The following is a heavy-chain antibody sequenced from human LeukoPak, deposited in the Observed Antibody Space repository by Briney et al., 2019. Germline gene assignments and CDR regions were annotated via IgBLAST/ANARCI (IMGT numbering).Heavy chain of an antibody. V-gene: IGHV3-30-3*01. CDR2: ISYEGSNK. J-gene: IGHJ6*02. CDR3: ARGGCSSTSCSTDRSLRYFDWLLTNYYYYGMDV. D-gene: IGHD3-9*01. CDR1: GFTFSSYA. Sequence: PGGSLRLSCAASGFTFSSYAMHWVRQAPGKGLEWVAVISYEGSNKYYADSVKGRFTISRDNSKNTLYLQMNSLRAEDTAVYYCARGGCSSTSCSTDRSLRYFDWLLTNYYYYGMDVWGQGTTVTVSS.